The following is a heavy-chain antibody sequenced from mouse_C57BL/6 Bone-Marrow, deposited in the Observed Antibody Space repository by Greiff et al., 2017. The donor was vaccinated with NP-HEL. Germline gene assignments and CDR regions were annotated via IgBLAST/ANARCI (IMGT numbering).Heavy chain of an antibody. CDR3: ARQRPGTREFDY. Sequence: EVQGVESGGDLVKPGGSLKLSCAASGFTFSSYGMSWVRQTPDKRLEWVATISSGGSYTYYPDSVKGRFTISRDNAKNTLYLQMSSLKSEDTAMYYCARQRPGTREFDYWGQGTTLTVSS. V-gene: IGHV5-6*01. J-gene: IGHJ2*01. CDR1: GFTFSSYG. D-gene: IGHD4-1*01. CDR2: ISSGGSYT.